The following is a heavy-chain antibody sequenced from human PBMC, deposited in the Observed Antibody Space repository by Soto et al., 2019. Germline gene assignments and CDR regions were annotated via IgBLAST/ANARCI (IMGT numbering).Heavy chain of an antibody. V-gene: IGHV3-23*01. J-gene: IGHJ6*03. CDR1: GFTFSSYA. D-gene: IGHD3-3*01. CDR3: AKDLDVRSTGYYYYYYYMDV. CDR2: ISGSGGST. Sequence: WGSLRLSCAASGFTFSSYAMSWVRQAPGKGLEWVSAISGSGGSTYYADSVKGRFTISRDNSKNTLYLQMNSLRAEDTAVYYCAKDLDVRSTGYYYYYYYMDVWGKGTTVTVSS.